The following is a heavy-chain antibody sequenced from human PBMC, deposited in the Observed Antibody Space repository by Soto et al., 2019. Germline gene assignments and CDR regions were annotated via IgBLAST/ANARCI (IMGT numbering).Heavy chain of an antibody. J-gene: IGHJ4*02. CDR2: ISCSSGST. CDR1: GFTFSSYA. CDR3: AKDRNHYCSSTSCYGVFDY. V-gene: IGHV3-23*01. Sequence: GGSLRLSCAASGFTFSSYAMSWVRQAPGKGLEWVSGISCSSGSTYYADSVKGRFTISRDNAKNSLYLQMNSLRAEDTALYYCAKDRNHYCSSTSCYGVFDYWGQGTLVTVSS. D-gene: IGHD2-2*01.